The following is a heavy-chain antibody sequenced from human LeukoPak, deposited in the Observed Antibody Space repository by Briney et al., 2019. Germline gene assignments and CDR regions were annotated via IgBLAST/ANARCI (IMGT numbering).Heavy chain of an antibody. CDR1: GFTFSRYG. D-gene: IGHD3-10*01. V-gene: IGHV3-23*01. J-gene: IGHJ6*03. CDR3: ARASYGSGSYLDRLRAARLSSAYYYMDV. CDR2: LSGSGAST. Sequence: GGSLRLSCAASGFTFSRYGMNWVRQAPGKGLEWVSALSGSGASTYYADSVKGRFTISRDNSKNTLYLQMNSLRAEDTAIYYCARASYGSGSYLDRLRAARLSSAYYYMDVWGKGTTVTISS.